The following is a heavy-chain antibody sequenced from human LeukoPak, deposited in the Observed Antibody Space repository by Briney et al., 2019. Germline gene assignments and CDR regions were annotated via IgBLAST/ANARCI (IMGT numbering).Heavy chain of an antibody. J-gene: IGHJ4*02. Sequence: SETLSLTCTVSGGSISSSSYYWGWIRPPPGKGLEWLGSIYYSGSTYYNPSLKSRVTISVDTSKNQFSLKLSSVTAADTAVYYCARQRSTATNSNFDYWGQGTLVTVSS. CDR1: GGSISSSSYY. D-gene: IGHD4-23*01. CDR2: IYYSGST. CDR3: ARQRSTATNSNFDY. V-gene: IGHV4-39*01.